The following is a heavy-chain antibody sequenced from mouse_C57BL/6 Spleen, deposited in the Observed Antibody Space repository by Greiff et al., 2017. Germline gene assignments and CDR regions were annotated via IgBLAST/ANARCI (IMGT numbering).Heavy chain of an antibody. D-gene: IGHD2-5*01. CDR3: ARHEDRDYSNSWFAY. CDR1: GYTFTEYT. J-gene: IGHJ3*01. CDR2: FYPGSGSI. Sequence: QVHVKQSGAELVKPGASVKLSCKASGYTFTEYTIHWVKQRSGQGLEWIGWFYPGSGSIKYNEKFKDKATLTADKSSSTVYMELSRLTSEDSAVYFCARHEDRDYSNSWFAYWGQGTLVTVSA. V-gene: IGHV1-62-2*01.